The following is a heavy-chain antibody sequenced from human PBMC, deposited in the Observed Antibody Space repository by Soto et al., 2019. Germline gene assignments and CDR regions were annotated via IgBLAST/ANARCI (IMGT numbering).Heavy chain of an antibody. D-gene: IGHD2-2*01. CDR2: INADNGNT. CDR3: ARIGCRGVQSTTCYYFYGTDV. Sequence: ASVKVSCKASGYTFTNYAMHWVRQAPGQRLEWMGWINADNGNTKYSQRFQGRVTITRDTSASTAYMELSSLRSENTAVYYFARIGCRGVQSTTCYYFYGTDVWGQGTTVTVSS. CDR1: GYTFTNYA. V-gene: IGHV1-3*01. J-gene: IGHJ6*02.